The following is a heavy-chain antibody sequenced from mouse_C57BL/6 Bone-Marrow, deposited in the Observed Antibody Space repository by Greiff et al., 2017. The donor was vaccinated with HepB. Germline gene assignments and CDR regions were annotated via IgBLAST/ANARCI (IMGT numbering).Heavy chain of an antibody. Sequence: VQLQQSGPELVKPGASVKISCKASGYAFSSSWMNWVKQRPGKGLEWIGRIYPGDGDTNYNGKFKGKATLTVDKSSSTAYMQLSSLTSEDSAVYFCASEKQLRLVAWYFDYWGQGTTLTVSS. CDR3: ASEKQLRLVAWYFDY. CDR1: GYAFSSSW. D-gene: IGHD3-2*02. CDR2: IYPGDGDT. V-gene: IGHV1-82*01. J-gene: IGHJ2*01.